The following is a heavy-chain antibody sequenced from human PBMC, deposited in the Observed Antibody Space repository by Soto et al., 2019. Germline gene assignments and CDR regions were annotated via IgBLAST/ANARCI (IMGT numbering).Heavy chain of an antibody. V-gene: IGHV4-31*03. J-gene: IGHJ6*02. CDR3: ARVERYQLLKRYYYYGMDV. Sequence: PSETLSLTCTVSCGSISSGGYYWSWIRQHPGKGLEWIGYIYYSGSTYYNPSLKSRVTISVDTSKNQFSLKLSSVTAADTAVYYCARVERYQLLKRYYYYGMDVWGQGTTVTVSS. CDR1: CGSISSGGYY. D-gene: IGHD2-2*01. CDR2: IYYSGST.